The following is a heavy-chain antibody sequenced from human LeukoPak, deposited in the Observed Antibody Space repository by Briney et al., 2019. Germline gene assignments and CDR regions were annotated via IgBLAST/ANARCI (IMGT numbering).Heavy chain of an antibody. CDR3: ARDPSYDSSGYWAFDI. Sequence: GGSLRLSCAASGFTFDDYGMSWVRQAPGKGLEWVSGINWNGGSTGYADSVKGRFTISRDNAKNSLYLQMNSLRAEDTALYYCARDPSYDSSGYWAFDIWGQGTMVTVSS. CDR1: GFTFDDYG. D-gene: IGHD3-22*01. CDR2: INWNGGST. J-gene: IGHJ3*02. V-gene: IGHV3-20*04.